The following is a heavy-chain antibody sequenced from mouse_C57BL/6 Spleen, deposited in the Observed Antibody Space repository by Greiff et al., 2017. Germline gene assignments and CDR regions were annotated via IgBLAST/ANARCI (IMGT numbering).Heavy chain of an antibody. J-gene: IGHJ3*01. CDR3: TRGDDGYYPAWFAY. Sequence: VKLQESGAELVRPGASVTLSCKASGYTFTDYEMHWVKQTPVHGLEWIGAIDPETGGTAYNQKFKGKAILTADKSSSTAYMELRSLTSEDSAVYYCTRGDDGYYPAWFAYWGQGTLVTVSA. CDR2: IDPETGGT. CDR1: GYTFTDYE. D-gene: IGHD2-3*01. V-gene: IGHV1-15*01.